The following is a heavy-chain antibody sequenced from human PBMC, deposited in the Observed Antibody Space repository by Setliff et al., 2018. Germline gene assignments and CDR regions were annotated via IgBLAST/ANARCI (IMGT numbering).Heavy chain of an antibody. D-gene: IGHD3-3*02. CDR1: GTTFSSYA. J-gene: IGHJ4*02. V-gene: IGHV1-69*05. Sequence: GASVKVSCKASGTTFSSYAITWVRQAPGQGLEWMGEIIPRFATANYAQKFQDRVTMTRNTSISTAYMELSSLRSEDTAVYYCARGPHLRQIDYWGQGTLVTVSS. CDR2: IIPRFATA. CDR3: ARGPHLRQIDY.